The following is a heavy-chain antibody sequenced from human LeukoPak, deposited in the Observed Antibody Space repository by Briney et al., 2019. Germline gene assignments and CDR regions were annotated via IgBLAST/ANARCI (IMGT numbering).Heavy chain of an antibody. V-gene: IGHV3-30-3*01. CDR3: AKDHYYDSSGYYSIFFDS. D-gene: IGHD3-22*01. CDR2: MSYDGSNK. Sequence: PGGSLRLSCAASGFTFSNYAMHWVRQAPGKGLEWVALMSYDGSNKFYADSVKGRFTISRDNSKSTLYLQMNSLKAEDTAVYYCAKDHYYDSSGYYSIFFDSWGQGALVTVSS. J-gene: IGHJ4*02. CDR1: GFTFSNYA.